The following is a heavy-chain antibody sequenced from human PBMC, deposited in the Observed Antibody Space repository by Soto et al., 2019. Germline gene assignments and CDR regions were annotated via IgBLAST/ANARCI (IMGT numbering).Heavy chain of an antibody. Sequence: ASVKVCCKASGYTFTSYAMHWVRQAPGQRLEWMGWINAGNGNTKYSQKFQGRVTITRDTSASTAYMELSSLRSEDTAVYYCARDFTGSYLGLDYWGQGTLVTVSS. CDR2: INAGNGNT. CDR3: ARDFTGSYLGLDY. D-gene: IGHD1-26*01. CDR1: GYTFTSYA. V-gene: IGHV1-3*01. J-gene: IGHJ4*02.